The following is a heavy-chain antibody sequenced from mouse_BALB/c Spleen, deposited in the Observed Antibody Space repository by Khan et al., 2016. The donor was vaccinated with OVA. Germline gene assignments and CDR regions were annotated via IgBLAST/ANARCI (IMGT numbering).Heavy chain of an antibody. CDR3: ARLGYGSFAY. CDR1: GYTFSDYN. D-gene: IGHD1-1*01. CDR2: NIPKNGGT. J-gene: IGHJ3*01. V-gene: IGHV1-18*01. Sequence: EVQLQQSGPELVKPGASVKITCKASGYTFSDYNMDWVKQSHGKSLEWLGDNIPKNGGTIYNQKFKGKAKLTVDKSSRTAHMELRSLTSEDTAVYYWARLGYGSFAYWGQGTLVTVSA.